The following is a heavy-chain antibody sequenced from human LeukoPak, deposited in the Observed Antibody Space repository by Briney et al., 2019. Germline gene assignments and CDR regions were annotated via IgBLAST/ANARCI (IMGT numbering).Heavy chain of an antibody. CDR3: ARSYSSSSSFDY. CDR2: IYPDDSDT. Sequence: GESLKISCKGSGYSFTNYWIHWVRQMPGKGPKWMGIIYPDDSDTRYSPSFQGQVTISADKSISTAYLQWNSLKASDTAMYYCARSYSSSSSFDYWGQGTLVTVSS. CDR1: GYSFTNYW. J-gene: IGHJ4*02. V-gene: IGHV5-51*01. D-gene: IGHD6-6*01.